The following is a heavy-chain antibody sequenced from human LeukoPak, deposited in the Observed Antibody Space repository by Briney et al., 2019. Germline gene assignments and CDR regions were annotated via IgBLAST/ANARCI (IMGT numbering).Heavy chain of an antibody. J-gene: IGHJ4*02. Sequence: ASVKVSCKASGYTFTNYGISWVRQAPGQGLEWMGWISAYNGNTKYAQKLQGRVTMTTDTSTSTAYMELRSLRSDDTAVYYCARDVRGIVGMDYFDYWGQGTLVTVSS. CDR3: ARDVRGIVGMDYFDY. CDR1: GYTFTNYG. CDR2: ISAYNGNT. V-gene: IGHV1-18*01. D-gene: IGHD3-22*01.